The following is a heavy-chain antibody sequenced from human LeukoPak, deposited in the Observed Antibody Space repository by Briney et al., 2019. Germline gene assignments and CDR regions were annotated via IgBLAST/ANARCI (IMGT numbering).Heavy chain of an antibody. CDR3: ARDSNWNDHYMDV. Sequence: SETLSLTCTVSGGSISSYYRSWIRQPAGKGLEWIGRIYTSGSTNYNPSLKSRVTMSVDTSKNQFSLKLSSVTAADTAVYYCARDSNWNDHYMDVWGKGTTVTVSS. J-gene: IGHJ6*03. CDR1: GGSISSYY. V-gene: IGHV4-4*07. CDR2: IYTSGST. D-gene: IGHD1-1*01.